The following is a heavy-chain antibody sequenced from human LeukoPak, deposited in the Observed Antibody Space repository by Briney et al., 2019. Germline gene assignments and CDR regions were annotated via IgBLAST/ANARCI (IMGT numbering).Heavy chain of an antibody. CDR3: ATGDTYIDY. D-gene: IGHD5-18*01. Sequence: SETLSLTCTVSGGSISSYYWSWIRQPPGKGLEWIGYIYYSGSTNYNPSLKSRVTISVDKSKNQFSLKLTSVSAADTAVYYCATGDTYIDYWGQGTLVTVSS. J-gene: IGHJ4*02. CDR1: GGSISSYY. CDR2: IYYSGST. V-gene: IGHV4-59*01.